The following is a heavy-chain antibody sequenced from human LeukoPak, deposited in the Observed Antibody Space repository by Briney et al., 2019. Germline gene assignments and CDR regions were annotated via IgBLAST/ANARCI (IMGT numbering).Heavy chain of an antibody. CDR2: INHSGST. Sequence: SETLSLTCAVYGGSFSGYYWSWIRQPPGKGLEWIGEINHSGSTNYNPSLKSRVTISVDTSKNQFSLKLSSVTAADTAVYYCARGPIMNGALITTDAFDIWGQGTMVTVSS. V-gene: IGHV4-34*01. CDR3: ARGPIMNGALITTDAFDI. J-gene: IGHJ3*02. D-gene: IGHD3-16*01. CDR1: GGSFSGYY.